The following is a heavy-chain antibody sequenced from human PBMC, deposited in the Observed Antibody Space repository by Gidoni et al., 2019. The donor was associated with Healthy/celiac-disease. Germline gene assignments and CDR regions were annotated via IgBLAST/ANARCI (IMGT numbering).Heavy chain of an antibody. J-gene: IGHJ2*01. CDR2: IIPIFGTA. CDR3: ARCDVSWYFDL. Sequence: QGPLVQSGAERKKPGSSVKVSCTASVGTFTSYAISWVRPAPGQGLEWMGGIIPIFGTANYAQKFQGRVTITADESTSTAYMELSSLRSDDTAVYYCARCDVSWYFDLWGRGTLVTVSS. V-gene: IGHV1-69*01. CDR1: VGTFTSYA.